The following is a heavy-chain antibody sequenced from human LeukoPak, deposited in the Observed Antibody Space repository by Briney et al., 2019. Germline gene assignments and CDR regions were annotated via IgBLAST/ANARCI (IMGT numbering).Heavy chain of an antibody. CDR3: ARGGRYFDWLHY. V-gene: IGHV3-21*01. Sequence: GGSLRLSCAASGFTFSSYSMNWVRQAPGKGLEWVSSISSSSSYIYYADSVKGRFTISRDNAKNSLYLQMNSLRAEDTAVYYCARGGRYFDWLHYWGQGTLVTVSS. D-gene: IGHD3-9*01. CDR1: GFTFSSYS. J-gene: IGHJ4*02. CDR2: ISSSSSYI.